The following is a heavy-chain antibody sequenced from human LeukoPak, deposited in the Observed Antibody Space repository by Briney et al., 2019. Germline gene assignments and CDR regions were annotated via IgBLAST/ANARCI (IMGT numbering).Heavy chain of an antibody. D-gene: IGHD6-19*01. J-gene: IGHJ4*02. CDR1: GFTFSNYA. CDR2: IWYNGKNK. V-gene: IGHV3-33*01. Sequence: GGSLRLSCAASGFTFSNYAMHWVRQAPGKGLEWVAMIWYNGKNKHYADSVKGRFTISRDNSKNTLDLQMNSLRADDTAVYYCVRDPSNSGWAFDYWGQGTLVTVSS. CDR3: VRDPSNSGWAFDY.